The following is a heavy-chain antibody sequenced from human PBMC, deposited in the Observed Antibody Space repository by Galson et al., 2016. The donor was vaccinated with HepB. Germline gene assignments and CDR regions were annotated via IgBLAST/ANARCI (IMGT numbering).Heavy chain of an antibody. Sequence: SLRLSCAASGFTFSASTMNWVRQTPAKGLEWISYINAPSDAIYYADSVKGRFTISRDNAKNSLYLQMSSLRDEDTALYYCARGLDSWGQGTMVTVSS. CDR2: INAPSDAI. CDR3: ARGLDS. D-gene: IGHD2-21*01. V-gene: IGHV3-48*02. CDR1: GFTFSAST. J-gene: IGHJ3*01.